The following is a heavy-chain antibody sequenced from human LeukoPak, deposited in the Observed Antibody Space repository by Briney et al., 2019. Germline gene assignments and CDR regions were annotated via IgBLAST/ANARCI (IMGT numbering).Heavy chain of an antibody. CDR3: ARDLGYCSGGSCYPDY. D-gene: IGHD2-15*01. CDR1: GGTFSSYT. Sequence: SVKVSCKASGGTFSSYTISWVRQAPGQGLEWMGRIIPILGIANYAQKFQGRITITADKSTSTAYMELSSLRSEDTAVYYCARDLGYCSGGSCYPDYWGQGTLVTVSS. CDR2: IIPILGIA. V-gene: IGHV1-69*04. J-gene: IGHJ4*02.